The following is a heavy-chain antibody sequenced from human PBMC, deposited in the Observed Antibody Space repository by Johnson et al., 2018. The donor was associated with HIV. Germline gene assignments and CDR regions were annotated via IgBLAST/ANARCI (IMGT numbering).Heavy chain of an antibody. CDR1: GFTFSNYW. Sequence: EVRLVESGGGLVQPGGSLGLSCAASGFTFSNYWMSWVRQAPGKGLEWVASIKQDGSEKYYVDSVKGRFTISRDNAKSSLYLQVSSLIADDTAMYFCARDRDYGDYKVGAFDIWGQGTMVTVSS. CDR2: IKQDGSEK. CDR3: ARDRDYGDYKVGAFDI. D-gene: IGHD4-17*01. V-gene: IGHV3-7*05. J-gene: IGHJ3*02.